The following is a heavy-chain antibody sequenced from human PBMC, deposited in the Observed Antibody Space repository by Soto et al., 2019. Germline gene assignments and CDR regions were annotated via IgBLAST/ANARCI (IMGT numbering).Heavy chain of an antibody. CDR2: INKSGGST. Sequence: GVSLSLSCAASGCTFSSFAMSWVRQAPGKGLEWVSTINKSGGSTYYADCVKGRFTISRDNSKNMLFLQINGLRAEDTAVYYCAKDPPTTGTTFDYWGRGTLVTVSS. J-gene: IGHJ4*02. V-gene: IGHV3-23*01. CDR3: AKDPPTTGTTFDY. CDR1: GCTFSSFA. D-gene: IGHD1-1*01.